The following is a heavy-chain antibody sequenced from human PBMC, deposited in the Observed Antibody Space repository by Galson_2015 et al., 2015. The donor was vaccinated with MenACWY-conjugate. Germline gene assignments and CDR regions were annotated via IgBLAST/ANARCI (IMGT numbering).Heavy chain of an antibody. CDR2: IKQDGSEK. D-gene: IGHD5-18*01. Sequence: SLRLSCAASGFTFSSYWMSWVRQAPGKGLEWVANIKQDGSEKYYVDSVKGRSTISRDNAKNSLYLQMNSLRAEDTAVYYCARTDTAMVRGLDYWGQGTLVTVSP. V-gene: IGHV3-7*03. J-gene: IGHJ4*02. CDR3: ARTDTAMVRGLDY. CDR1: GFTFSSYW.